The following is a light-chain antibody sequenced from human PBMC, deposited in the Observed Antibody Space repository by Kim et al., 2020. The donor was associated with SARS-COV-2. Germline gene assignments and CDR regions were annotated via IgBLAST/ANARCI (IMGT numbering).Light chain of an antibody. Sequence: SPGGKAALCSRPRRRVSSSYVAWYQQKPGQAPRPLMYDASIRATGVPDRFSGGGSGTDFTLTISRLEPEDFAVYYCQQYGSSPRTFGQGTKVDIK. V-gene: IGKV3-20*01. J-gene: IGKJ1*01. CDR3: QQYGSSPRT. CDR1: RRVSSSY. CDR2: DAS.